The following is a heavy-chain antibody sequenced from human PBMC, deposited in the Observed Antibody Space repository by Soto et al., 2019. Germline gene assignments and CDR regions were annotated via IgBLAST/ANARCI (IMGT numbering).Heavy chain of an antibody. D-gene: IGHD3-22*01. V-gene: IGHV4-39*01. CDR2: IYHTGNA. J-gene: IGHJ5*02. CDR1: GGSISSGGYY. CDR3: ARDYFDSSDYTTNWFDP. Sequence: PSETLSLTCTVSGGSISSGGYYWSWIRQPPGEGLEWIGSIYHTGNAYYNPSLKSRVTIFVDTSKNQFSLKLTSVTAADTALYYCARDYFDSSDYTTNWFDPWGQGTLVTVPQ.